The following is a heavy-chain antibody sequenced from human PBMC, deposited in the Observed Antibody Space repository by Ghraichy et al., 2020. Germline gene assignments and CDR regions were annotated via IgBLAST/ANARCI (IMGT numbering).Heavy chain of an antibody. CDR2: IYYSGRT. J-gene: IGHJ4*02. CDR3: ATCGSSGLGPFDY. Sequence: SETLSLTCTVSGGSISSGDYYWSWIRQHPGKGLEWIGYIYYSGRTFYNPSLKSRVIISVDTSKNQFSLNLSSVTAADTAVYYCATCGSSGLGPFDYWGQGTLVTVSS. D-gene: IGHD3-22*01. V-gene: IGHV4-31*03. CDR1: GGSISSGDYY.